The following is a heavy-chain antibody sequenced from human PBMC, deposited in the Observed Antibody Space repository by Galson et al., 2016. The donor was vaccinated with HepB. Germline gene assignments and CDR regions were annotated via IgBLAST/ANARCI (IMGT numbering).Heavy chain of an antibody. Sequence: ETLSLTCSVSGGSFSSYSWTWIRQPPGKGLEWIGEIYHSGSTHYNPSLKSRVTISVDTSKNQLSLTLNSVTATDTAVYFCARNNSDYEGALDVWGQGTTVTVS. CDR3: ARNNSDYEGALDV. J-gene: IGHJ6*02. CDR2: IYHSGST. D-gene: IGHD3-16*01. V-gene: IGHV4-34*01. CDR1: GGSFSSYS.